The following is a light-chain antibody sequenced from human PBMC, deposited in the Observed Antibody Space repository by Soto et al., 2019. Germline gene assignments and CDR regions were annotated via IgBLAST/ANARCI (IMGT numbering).Light chain of an antibody. CDR3: QQRSNWIT. CDR2: DAS. V-gene: IGKV3-11*01. CDR1: QSVRSY. Sequence: EIVMTQSPATLSLSPGERATLSCRASQSVRSYLAWYQQKPGQAPRLLIYDASNRATGIPARFSGSGYGTDFTLTISSLEPEDFAVYYCQQRSNWITFGQGTRLEIK. J-gene: IGKJ5*01.